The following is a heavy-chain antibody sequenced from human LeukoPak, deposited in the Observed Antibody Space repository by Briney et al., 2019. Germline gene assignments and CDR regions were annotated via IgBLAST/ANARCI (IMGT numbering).Heavy chain of an antibody. V-gene: IGHV4-31*03. Sequence: SETLSLTCTVSGGSISSGGYYRSWIRQHPGTGLEWIGYIYYSGSTYYNPSLKSRVTISVDTSKNQFSLKLSSVTAADTAVYYCARARGYGSDDAFDIWGQGTMVTVSS. J-gene: IGHJ3*02. D-gene: IGHD3-10*01. CDR3: ARARGYGSDDAFDI. CDR2: IYYSGST. CDR1: GGSISSGGYY.